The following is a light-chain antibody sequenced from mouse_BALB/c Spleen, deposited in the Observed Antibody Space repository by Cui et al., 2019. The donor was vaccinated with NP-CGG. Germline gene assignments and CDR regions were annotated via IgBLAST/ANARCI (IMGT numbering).Light chain of an antibody. Sequence: QAVVTQESALTTSPGETVTFTCRSSIGAVTISNYANWVQGKPDHLFTGLIGGTNNRAPGVPARFSGSLIGDKAALTITGAQTEDEAIYFCVLWYSNHWVFGGGTKLTVL. J-gene: IGLJ1*01. V-gene: IGLV1*01. CDR1: IGAVTISNY. CDR2: GTN. CDR3: VLWYSNHWV.